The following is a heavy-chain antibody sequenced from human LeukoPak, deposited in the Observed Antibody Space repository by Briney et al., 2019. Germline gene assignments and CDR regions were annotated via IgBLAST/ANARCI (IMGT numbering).Heavy chain of an antibody. Sequence: SETLSLTCAVYGGSFSGYYWSWIRQPPGKGLEWIGEINHSGSTNYNPSLKSRVTISVDTSKNQFSLKLSSETAADTAVYYCARGRATIGPPYDYWGQGTLVTVSS. CDR3: ARGRATIGPPYDY. V-gene: IGHV4-34*01. CDR2: INHSGST. CDR1: GGSFSGYY. J-gene: IGHJ4*02. D-gene: IGHD5-12*01.